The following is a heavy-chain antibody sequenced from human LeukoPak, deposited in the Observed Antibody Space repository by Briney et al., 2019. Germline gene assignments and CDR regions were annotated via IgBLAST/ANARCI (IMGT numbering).Heavy chain of an antibody. CDR2: IYYSGST. V-gene: IGHV4-59*01. Sequence: SETLSLTCTVSGGSISSYYWSWIRQPPGKGLEWIGYIYYSGSTNYNPSLKSRVTISVGTSKNQFSLKLSSVTAADTAVYYCATGYNWNYVDYWGQGTLVTVSS. D-gene: IGHD1-20*01. CDR3: ATGYNWNYVDY. J-gene: IGHJ4*02. CDR1: GGSISSYY.